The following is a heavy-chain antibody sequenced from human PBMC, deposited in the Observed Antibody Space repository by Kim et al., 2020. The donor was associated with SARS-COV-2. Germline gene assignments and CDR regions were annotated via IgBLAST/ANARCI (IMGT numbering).Heavy chain of an antibody. CDR3: ARVGKQQTGGMDV. CDR2: INHSGST. CDR1: GGSFSGYY. J-gene: IGHJ6*02. Sequence: SETLSLTCAVYGGSFSGYYWSWIRQPPGKGLEWIGEINHSGSTNYNPSLKSRVTISVDTSKNQFSLKLSSVTAADTAVYYCARVGKQQTGGMDVWGQGTTVTVSS. V-gene: IGHV4-34*01. D-gene: IGHD6-13*01.